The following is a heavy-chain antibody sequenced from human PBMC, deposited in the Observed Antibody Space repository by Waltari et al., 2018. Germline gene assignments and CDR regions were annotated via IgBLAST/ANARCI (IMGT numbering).Heavy chain of an antibody. Sequence: EVQLLESGGGLVQPGGSLRLSCAASGFTFSSYAMSWVRQAPGKGLEWVSAISGSGGSTYYADSVKGRFNISRDNSKNTLYLQMNSLRAEDTAVYYCAKARYDFWSGYYPLNNYYYYYMDVWGKGTTVTVSS. CDR2: ISGSGGST. V-gene: IGHV3-23*01. D-gene: IGHD3-3*01. CDR3: AKARYDFWSGYYPLNNYYYYYMDV. CDR1: GFTFSSYA. J-gene: IGHJ6*03.